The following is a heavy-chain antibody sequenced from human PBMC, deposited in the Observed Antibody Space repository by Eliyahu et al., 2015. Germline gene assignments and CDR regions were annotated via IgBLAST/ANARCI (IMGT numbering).Heavy chain of an antibody. CDR3: ARDRGAHGQLDHLDY. CDR2: TYYRSKWYN. J-gene: IGHJ4*02. Sequence: QVQLQQSGPGLVKPSQTLSLTCAISGDSVXXXXXPWNWIXQSPSRGLEWLGRTYYRSKWYNDYAVSVKSRITINPDTSKNQFSLQLNSVTPEDTAVYYCARDRGAHGQLDHLDYWGQGTLVTVSS. CDR1: GDSVXXXXXP. D-gene: IGHD6-13*01. V-gene: IGHV6-1*01.